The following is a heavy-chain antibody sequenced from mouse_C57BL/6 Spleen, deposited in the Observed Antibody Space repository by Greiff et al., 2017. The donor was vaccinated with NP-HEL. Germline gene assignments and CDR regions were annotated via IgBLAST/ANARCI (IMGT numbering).Heavy chain of an antibody. CDR1: GYTFTSYW. Sequence: VQLQQSGAELVKPGASVKLSRKASGYTFTSYWMHWVKQRPGQGLEWIGMIHPNSGSTNYNEKFKSKATLTVDKSSSTAYMQLSSLISENSAVYYCARNDGYSFYAMDYWGQGTSVTVSS. J-gene: IGHJ4*01. CDR3: ARNDGYSFYAMDY. D-gene: IGHD2-3*01. V-gene: IGHV1-64*01. CDR2: IHPNSGST.